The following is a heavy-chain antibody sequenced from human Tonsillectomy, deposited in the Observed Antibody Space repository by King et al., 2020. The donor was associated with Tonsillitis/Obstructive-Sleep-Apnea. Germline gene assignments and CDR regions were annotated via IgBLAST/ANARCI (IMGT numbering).Heavy chain of an antibody. J-gene: IGHJ4*02. D-gene: IGHD6-19*01. CDR1: GFTFSSYA. CDR3: AKERSNSGWYHSHSLDY. V-gene: IGHV3-23*04. Sequence: VQLVESGGGLVQPGGSLRLSCAASGFTFSSYAMSWVRQAPGKGLEWVSSISGGGGNTYYADSVKGRFTISRDNSKNTLYLQMNSLRAEDTAVYYCAKERSNSGWYHSHSLDYWGQGTLVTVSS. CDR2: ISGGGGNT.